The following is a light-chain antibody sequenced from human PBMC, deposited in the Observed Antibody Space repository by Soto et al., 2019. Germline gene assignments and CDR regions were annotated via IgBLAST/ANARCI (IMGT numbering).Light chain of an antibody. CDR3: FSHRGGDSHV. J-gene: IGLJ1*01. CDR1: SSDVGAYNF. V-gene: IGLV2-14*01. Sequence: QSVLTQPASVSVSPGQSITISCTGSSSDVGAYNFVSWYQHHPGKAPKLMIYGVTNRPSGVSNRFSGSKTGNTASLTISGLQAEDEADYYCFSHRGGDSHVFGTGTKVTV. CDR2: GVT.